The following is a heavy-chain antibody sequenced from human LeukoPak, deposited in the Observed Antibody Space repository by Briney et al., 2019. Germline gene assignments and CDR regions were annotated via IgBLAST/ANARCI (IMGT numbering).Heavy chain of an antibody. D-gene: IGHD4-11*01. CDR1: GGSISSGGYY. CDR3: AKGMSNAPGY. V-gene: IGHV4-30-2*01. Sequence: SETLSLTCTVSGGSISSGGYYWSWIRQPPGKGLEWIGYIYHSGSTYYNPSLKSRVTISVDRSKNQFSLKLSSVTAADTAVYYCAKGMSNAPGYWGQGTLVTVSS. J-gene: IGHJ4*02. CDR2: IYHSGST.